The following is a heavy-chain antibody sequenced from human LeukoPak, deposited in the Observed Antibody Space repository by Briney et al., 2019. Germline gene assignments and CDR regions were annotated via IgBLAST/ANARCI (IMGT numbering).Heavy chain of an antibody. V-gene: IGHV3-21*01. CDR2: ISSSSSYI. J-gene: IGHJ4*02. D-gene: IGHD4-17*01. Sequence: GGSLRLSCAASGFTFSSYSMNWVHQAPGKGLEWVSSISSSSSYIYYADSVKGRFTISRDNAKNSLYLQMNSLRAEDTAVYYCARATSDYGDYGFDYWGQRTLVTVSS. CDR3: ARATSDYGDYGFDY. CDR1: GFTFSSYS.